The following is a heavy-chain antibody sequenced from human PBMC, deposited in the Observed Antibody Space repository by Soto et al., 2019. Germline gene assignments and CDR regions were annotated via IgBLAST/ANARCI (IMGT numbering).Heavy chain of an antibody. CDR3: ARYFWGGQLTFSFYP. CDR1: GYTFNSYG. J-gene: IGHJ5*02. D-gene: IGHD3-3*01. CDR2: ISAYNGNT. V-gene: IGHV1-18*01. Sequence: QVLLVQSGAEVKKPGASVKVSCKASGYTFNSYGVSWVRQAPGQGLEWMGWISAYNGNTKDSQNLQGRVTMPIDTTTSSAYLEGRRLKSDHTAIYFWARYFWGGQLTFSFYPWGQGTLVTVSS.